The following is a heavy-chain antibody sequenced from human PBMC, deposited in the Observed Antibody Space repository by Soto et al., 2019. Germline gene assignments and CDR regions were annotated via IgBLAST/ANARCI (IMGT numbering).Heavy chain of an antibody. CDR2: INHSGST. Sequence: SGNPAITCAVYGGSFSGYYWSWVRQPPGKGLEWIGEINHSGSTNYNPSLKSRVTISVDTSKNQFSLKLSSVTAADTAVYYCVRGPARRPSYYFGMDVRCQG. CDR3: VRGPARRPSYYFGMDV. V-gene: IGHV4-34*01. D-gene: IGHD6-6*01. J-gene: IGHJ6*02. CDR1: GGSFSGYY.